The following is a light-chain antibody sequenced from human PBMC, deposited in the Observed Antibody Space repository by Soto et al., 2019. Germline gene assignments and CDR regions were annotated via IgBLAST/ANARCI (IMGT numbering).Light chain of an antibody. CDR2: LGS. Sequence: DIVMTQSPLSLPVTPGEPASISCRSSQSLLHSNGYNYLDWYLQKPGQSPQLLIYLGSNRASGVPDRFSGSGSGTDFTLKICRVEAEDVGVYYCMQALQTPITFGQGTRLEIK. CDR3: MQALQTPIT. J-gene: IGKJ5*01. V-gene: IGKV2-28*01. CDR1: QSLLHSNGYNY.